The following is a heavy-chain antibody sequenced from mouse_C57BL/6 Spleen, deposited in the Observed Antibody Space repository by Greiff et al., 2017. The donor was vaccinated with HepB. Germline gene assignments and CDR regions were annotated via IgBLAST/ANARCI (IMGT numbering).Heavy chain of an antibody. D-gene: IGHD2-12*01. Sequence: EVKLQESGGGLVKPGGSLKLSCAASGFTFSDYGMHWVRQAPEKGLEWVAYISSGSSTIYYADTVKGRFTISRDNAKNTLFLQMTSLRSEDTAMYYCARVDYSPFAYWGQGTLVTVSA. CDR1: GFTFSDYG. J-gene: IGHJ3*01. CDR3: ARVDYSPFAY. V-gene: IGHV5-17*01. CDR2: ISSGSSTI.